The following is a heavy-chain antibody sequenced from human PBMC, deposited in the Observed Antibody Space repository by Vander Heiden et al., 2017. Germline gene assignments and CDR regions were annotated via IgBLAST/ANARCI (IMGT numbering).Heavy chain of an antibody. V-gene: IGHV3-21*01. CDR1: GFTSLSYS. CDR2: ISSSSSYR. J-gene: IGHJ4*02. CDR3: ARDPPLYYYDKSGYSYYFDY. D-gene: IGHD3-22*01. Sequence: EVQLVESGGGLVKPGGSLRLSCAASGFTSLSYSMNGVRQAPGKGLEWVSSISSSSSYRYYADPVKGRFTISRDNAKNSLYLQMTSLRAENTAVYYCARDPPLYYYDKSGYSYYFDYWGQGTLVTVSS.